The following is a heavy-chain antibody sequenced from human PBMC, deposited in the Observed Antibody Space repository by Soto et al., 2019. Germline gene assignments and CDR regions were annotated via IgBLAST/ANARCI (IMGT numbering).Heavy chain of an antibody. Sequence: TLSLTCTVSGGSVSSSVYYWGWIRQPPGKGLEWIGSIYYSGSTYYNPSLKSRVTISVDTSKNQFSLKLSSVTAADTAVYYCAGQSGSGSYYIYYYYGMDVWGQGTTVTVSS. D-gene: IGHD3-10*01. CDR1: GGSVSSSVYY. V-gene: IGHV4-39*01. J-gene: IGHJ6*02. CDR2: IYYSGST. CDR3: AGQSGSGSYYIYYYYGMDV.